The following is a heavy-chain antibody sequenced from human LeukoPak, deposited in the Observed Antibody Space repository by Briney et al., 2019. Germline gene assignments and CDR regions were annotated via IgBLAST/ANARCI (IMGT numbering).Heavy chain of an antibody. CDR2: IYTSGST. CDR1: GRYISRGSFF. CDR3: ARVLFRAFDL. D-gene: IGHD2/OR15-2a*01. Sequence: SETVSLTCTVSGRYISRGSFFGSWIRQPAGKGLEWIGRIYTSGSTTYDPSLKGRVAMSVDTSKNQFSLKLSSVTAADTAVYYCARVLFRAFDLWGQGTMVTVSS. J-gene: IGHJ3*01. V-gene: IGHV4-61*02.